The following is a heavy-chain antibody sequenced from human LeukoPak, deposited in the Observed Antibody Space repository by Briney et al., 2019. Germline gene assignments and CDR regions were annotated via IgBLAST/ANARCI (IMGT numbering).Heavy chain of an antibody. J-gene: IGHJ5*02. CDR2: TYYRSKWYY. D-gene: IGHD3-22*01. CDR1: GDNVSSKNTA. Sequence: SQTLSLTCAISGDNVSSKNTAWNWIRQSPSGGLEWLGSTYYRSKWYYDYAVSVKSRITISPDTSKNQFSLHLNSVTPEDTAVYYCASGSYYLGFNSWGQGTLVTVSS. CDR3: ASGSYYLGFNS. V-gene: IGHV6-1*01.